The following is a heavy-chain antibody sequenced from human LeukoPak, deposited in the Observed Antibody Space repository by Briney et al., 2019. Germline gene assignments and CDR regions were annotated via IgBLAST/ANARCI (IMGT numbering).Heavy chain of an antibody. CDR2: ISYDGSNK. J-gene: IGHJ4*02. D-gene: IGHD4-23*01. V-gene: IGHV3-30*04. Sequence: GSLRLSCAASGFTFSSYAMHWVRQAPGKGLEWVAVISYDGSNKYSADSVKGRFTTSRDNSKNTLYMQMNSLRAEDTAVYYCARGARKGDDYGGFFDYWGQGTLVTVSS. CDR1: GFTFSSYA. CDR3: ARGARKGDDYGGFFDY.